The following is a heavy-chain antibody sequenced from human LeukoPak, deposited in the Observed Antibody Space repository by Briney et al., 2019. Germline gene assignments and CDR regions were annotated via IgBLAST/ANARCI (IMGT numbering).Heavy chain of an antibody. CDR3: ARDPSYYDFWSGYYRHYFDY. J-gene: IGHJ4*02. D-gene: IGHD3-3*01. CDR2: ISAYNGNT. Sequence: ASVTVSCKASGYTFTSYGISWVRQAPGQGLEWMGWISAYNGNTNYAQKLQGRVTMTTDTSTSTAYMELRSLRSDDTAVYYCARDPSYYDFWSGYYRHYFDYWGQGTLVTVSS. V-gene: IGHV1-18*01. CDR1: GYTFTSYG.